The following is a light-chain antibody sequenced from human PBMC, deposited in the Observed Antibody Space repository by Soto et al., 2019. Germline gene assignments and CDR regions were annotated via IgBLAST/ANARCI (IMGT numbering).Light chain of an antibody. Sequence: ILLTQSPGTLSLSPGDRATLSCRASQSVSSSDLAWYQQKPGQAPRLLIYGTSRWATGIPDRFSGSGSGTDFTLTISRLEPEDFAVYYCPLYGSSPGPFGQGLKVEIK. J-gene: IGKJ1*01. CDR3: PLYGSSPGP. CDR2: GTS. V-gene: IGKV3-20*01. CDR1: QSVSSSD.